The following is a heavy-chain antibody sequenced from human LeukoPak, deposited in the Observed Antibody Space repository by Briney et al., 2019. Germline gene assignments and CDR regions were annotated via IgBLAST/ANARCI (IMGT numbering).Heavy chain of an antibody. V-gene: IGHV3-73*01. Sequence: GGSLRLSCAASGFTFSDSTMHWVRQASGKGLEWVGRIRSKANSYATAYAASVEGRFTISRDDSKNTAYLQMNSLRTEDTAVYYCARDRDANWFDPWGQGTLVTVSS. D-gene: IGHD3-10*01. CDR1: GFTFSDST. J-gene: IGHJ5*02. CDR2: IRSKANSYAT. CDR3: ARDRDANWFDP.